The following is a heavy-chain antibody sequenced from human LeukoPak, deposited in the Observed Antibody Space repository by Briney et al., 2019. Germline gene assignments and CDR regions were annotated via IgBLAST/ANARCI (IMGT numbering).Heavy chain of an antibody. D-gene: IGHD3-22*01. J-gene: IGHJ4*02. CDR2: INPNSGGT. Sequence: ASVKVSCKASGYTFTGYYMHWVRQAPGQRLEWMGRINPNSGGTNYAQKFQGRVTMTRDTSISTAYMELSRLRSDDTAVYYCARENYYDSNESLDYWGQGTLVTVSS. V-gene: IGHV1-2*06. CDR3: ARENYYDSNESLDY. CDR1: GYTFTGYY.